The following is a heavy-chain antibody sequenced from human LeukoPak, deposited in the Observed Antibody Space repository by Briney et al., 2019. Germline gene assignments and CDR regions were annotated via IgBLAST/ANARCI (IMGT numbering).Heavy chain of an antibody. V-gene: IGHV4-31*03. CDR1: GDSISSRGYY. CDR3: ASTRIAAAGAPAYYFDN. J-gene: IGHJ4*02. D-gene: IGHD6-13*01. Sequence: SETLSLTCTVSGDSISSRGYYWSWIRQHPGKGLEGIGYIYYSGSTYYNPSLKSRLTLSVDTSKNQFSLKVNSVTAADTAVYYCASTRIAAAGAPAYYFDNWGQGTQVTVSS. CDR2: IYYSGST.